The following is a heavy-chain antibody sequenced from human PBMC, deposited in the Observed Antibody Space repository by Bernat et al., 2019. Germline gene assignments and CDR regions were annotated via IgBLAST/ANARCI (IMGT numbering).Heavy chain of an antibody. D-gene: IGHD3-10*01. CDR3: ARSITLVRGVVLWELDY. CDR2: INPSDRST. V-gene: IGHV1-46*03. J-gene: IGHJ4*02. Sequence: QVQLVQSGAEVKKPGASVRVSCKASGYPFTTYFMHWVRQAPGQGLEGMGIINPSDRSTSYAQKFQGRVTMTRDTSTTTVYMELSSLTSEDTAVYYCARSITLVRGVVLWELDYWGQGTLVTVSS. CDR1: GYPFTTYF.